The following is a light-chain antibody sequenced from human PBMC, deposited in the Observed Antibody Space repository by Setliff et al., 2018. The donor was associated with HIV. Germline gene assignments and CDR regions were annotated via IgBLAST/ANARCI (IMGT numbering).Light chain of an antibody. CDR3: SSYTTRNTVPQV. J-gene: IGLJ1*01. Sequence: QSVLTQPASVSGSPGQSITISCTGTSSDVGGHNYVSWYQQHPVKAPKIIIYEVSYRPSGVSNRFSGSKSGNTASLTISALQAEDEAEYHCSSYTTRNTVPQVFGTGTKVTVL. CDR2: EVS. CDR1: SSDVGGHNY. V-gene: IGLV2-14*01.